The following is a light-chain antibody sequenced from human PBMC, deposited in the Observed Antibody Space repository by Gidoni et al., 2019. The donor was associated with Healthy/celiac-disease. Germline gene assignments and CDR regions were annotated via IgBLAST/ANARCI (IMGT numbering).Light chain of an antibody. J-gene: IGKJ4*01. Sequence: DIQMTQSPSSLSASVGDRVTITCRASQSISSYFNWYQQKPGKAPKLLIYAASSLQSGVPSSFSGSGSGTDFTLTISSLQPEDFATYYCQQSYSXXLTFGGXTKVEXK. CDR3: QQSYSXXLT. CDR2: AAS. CDR1: QSISSY. V-gene: IGKV1-39*01.